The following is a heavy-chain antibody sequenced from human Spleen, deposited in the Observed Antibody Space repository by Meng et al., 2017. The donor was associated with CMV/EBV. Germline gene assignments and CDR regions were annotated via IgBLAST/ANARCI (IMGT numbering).Heavy chain of an antibody. CDR1: GGSISGSGYY. Sequence: GSLRLSCTVSGGSISGSGYYWGWIRQSSGKGLEWIGSIDYTGSTYYNPSLKSRVSLSVDTSKNQFSLRLSSVTAADTSMYYCARHGGNVVVIHFDFWGQGILVTVSS. D-gene: IGHD2-21*01. CDR2: IDYTGST. J-gene: IGHJ4*02. V-gene: IGHV4-39*01. CDR3: ARHGGNVVVIHFDF.